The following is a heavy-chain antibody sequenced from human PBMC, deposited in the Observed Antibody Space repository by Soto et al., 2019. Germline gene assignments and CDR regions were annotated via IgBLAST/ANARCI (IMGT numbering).Heavy chain of an antibody. Sequence: SLRLSCAASGVTFSNYAMHWVRQAPGTGLEWVAVIWSDGTNKYYADSVKGRFTISRDKSKNTLYLQMNSLRAEDTAVYYCARAPLTIYDTSGYYDYWGQGIQVTVSS. J-gene: IGHJ4*02. CDR2: IWSDGTNK. CDR1: GVTFSNYA. V-gene: IGHV3-33*01. D-gene: IGHD3-22*01. CDR3: ARAPLTIYDTSGYYDY.